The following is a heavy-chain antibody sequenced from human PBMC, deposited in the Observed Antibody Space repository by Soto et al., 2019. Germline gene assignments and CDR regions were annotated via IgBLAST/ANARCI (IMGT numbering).Heavy chain of an antibody. V-gene: IGHV1-24*01. Sequence: ASVQVSCKVSGYTLTELSMHWVRQAPGKGLEWMGGFDPEDGETIYAQKFQGRVTMTEDTSTDTAYMELSSLRSEDTAMYYCATGHDFWSGYYFPSFDYWGQGTLVTVS. CDR2: FDPEDGET. CDR3: ATGHDFWSGYYFPSFDY. D-gene: IGHD3-3*01. CDR1: GYTLTELS. J-gene: IGHJ4*02.